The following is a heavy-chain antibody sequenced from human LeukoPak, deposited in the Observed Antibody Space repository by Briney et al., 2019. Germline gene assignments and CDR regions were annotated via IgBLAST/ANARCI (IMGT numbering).Heavy chain of an antibody. CDR2: VYYSGST. D-gene: IGHD3-3*01. CDR1: GDSISSYY. J-gene: IGHJ4*02. V-gene: IGHV4-59*08. Sequence: PSETLSLTCTVSGDSISSYYWAWIRQPPGKGLEWIGYVYYSGSTNYNPSLKSRVTISVDTSKNQFSLKLSSVTAADTAVYYCARGFLEWLPHFDYWGQGTLVTVSS. CDR3: ARGFLEWLPHFDY.